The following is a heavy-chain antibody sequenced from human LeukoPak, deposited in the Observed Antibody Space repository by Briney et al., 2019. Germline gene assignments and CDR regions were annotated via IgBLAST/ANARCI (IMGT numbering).Heavy chain of an antibody. D-gene: IGHD1-26*01. CDR3: VRDRGGTYMYFQH. CDR1: GFTFKNSW. Sequence: GGSLRLSCVASGFTFKNSWMHWVRQAPGKGLEWVSYISSSGSTIYYADSVKGRFTISRDNAKNSLFLQMNSLRAEDTALYYCVRDRGGTYMYFQHWGQGTLVTVSS. V-gene: IGHV3-48*04. CDR2: ISSSGSTI. J-gene: IGHJ1*01.